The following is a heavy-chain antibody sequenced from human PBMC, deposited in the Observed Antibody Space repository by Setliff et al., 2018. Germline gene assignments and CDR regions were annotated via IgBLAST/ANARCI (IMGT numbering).Heavy chain of an antibody. J-gene: IGHJ4*02. Sequence: KPSETLSLTCTVSGDSISSGSYYWSWIRQPAGKGLEWIGQIHTSGSTNYSPSLKSRVTISVDTSKNQFSLRLTSVTAADTAVYYCARGGSTIASRPDLVYFDSWGRGALVTVSS. D-gene: IGHD6-6*01. CDR3: ARGGSTIASRPDLVYFDS. V-gene: IGHV4-61*09. CDR2: IHTSGST. CDR1: GDSISSGSYY.